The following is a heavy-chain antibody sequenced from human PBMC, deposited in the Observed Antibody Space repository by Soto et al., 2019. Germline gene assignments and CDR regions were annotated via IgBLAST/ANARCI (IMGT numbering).Heavy chain of an antibody. Sequence: SETLSLTCTVSGGSISSGGYYWSWIRQHPGKGLEWIGYIYYSGSTYYNPSLKSRVTISVDTSKNQFSLKLSSVTAADTAVYYCARRIATYYFDYWGQGTLVTVSS. V-gene: IGHV4-31*03. D-gene: IGHD6-13*01. CDR2: IYYSGST. J-gene: IGHJ4*02. CDR1: GGSISSGGYY. CDR3: ARRIATYYFDY.